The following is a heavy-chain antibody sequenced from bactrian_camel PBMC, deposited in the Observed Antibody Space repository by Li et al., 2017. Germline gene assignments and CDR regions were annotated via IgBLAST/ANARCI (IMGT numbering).Heavy chain of an antibody. V-gene: IGHV3S55*01. CDR3: AAERLCTNIVDVPIKTSYGY. CDR1: GVTFVGSD. CDR2: ISRDGTI. D-gene: IGHD5*01. Sequence: HVQLVESGGGSAQAGGSLTLSCTGSGVTFVGSDRGWYRQGPGNECELISSISRDGTIQYVDSVKGRFTISQDSAKNTMSLQMNNLKPEDSATYYCAAERLCTNIVDVPIKTSYGYWGRGTQVTVS. J-gene: IGHJ4*01.